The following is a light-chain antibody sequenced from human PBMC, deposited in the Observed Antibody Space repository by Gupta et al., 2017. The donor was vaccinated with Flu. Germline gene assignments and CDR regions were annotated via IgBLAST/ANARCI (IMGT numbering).Light chain of an antibody. V-gene: IGLV2-14*01. CDR2: EVS. J-gene: IGLJ3*02. Sequence: QSALTQPASVSGSPGQSINISCTGTSSDIGGYNYVSWYRHHPGKAPKLLIYEVSNRPSGVSNRFSGSKSGNTASLTISGLQAEDEAHYYCSSYTSRTTPVFGGGTKLTVL. CDR1: SSDIGGYNY. CDR3: SSYTSRTTPV.